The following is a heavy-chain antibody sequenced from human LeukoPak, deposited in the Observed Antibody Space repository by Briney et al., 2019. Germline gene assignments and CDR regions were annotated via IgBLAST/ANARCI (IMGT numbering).Heavy chain of an antibody. Sequence: SQTLSLTCIVSGGSISSGGYYWGWLRQHPGKGLEWIGYIYYSGSTYYNPSLKSRVTISVDTSKNQFSLKLSSVTAADTAVYYCARWGVGAAAGPLYYFDYWGQGRLVTVSS. J-gene: IGHJ4*02. CDR1: GGSISSGGYY. CDR3: ARWGVGAAAGPLYYFDY. V-gene: IGHV4-31*03. D-gene: IGHD6-13*01. CDR2: IYYSGST.